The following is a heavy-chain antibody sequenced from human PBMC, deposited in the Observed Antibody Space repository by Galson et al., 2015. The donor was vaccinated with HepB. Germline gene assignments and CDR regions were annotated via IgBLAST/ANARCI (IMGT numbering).Heavy chain of an antibody. CDR3: ASQTGFGSSWYPPYYYYYGMDV. Sequence: QSGAEVKKPGESLRISCKGSGYNFTSYWISWVRQMPGKGLEWMGKIDPSDSYTNYSPSFQGHVIISADKSIRTAYLQWSSLKASDTAIYYCASQTGFGSSWYPPYYYYYGMDVWGQGTTVTVSS. V-gene: IGHV5-10-1*01. D-gene: IGHD6-13*01. CDR2: IDPSDSYT. J-gene: IGHJ6*02. CDR1: GYNFTSYW.